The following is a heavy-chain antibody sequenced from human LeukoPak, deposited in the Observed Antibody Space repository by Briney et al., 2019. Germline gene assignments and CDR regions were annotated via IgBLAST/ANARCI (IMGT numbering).Heavy chain of an antibody. D-gene: IGHD3-22*01. Sequence: SETLSLTCTVSGGSISTYYWSWIRQPPGKGLEWIGYIYYSGSTNYNPSLKSRVTMSVDTSKNQFSLKLSSVTAADTAVYYCARKDYDRGYFDYWGQGTLVTVSS. J-gene: IGHJ4*02. CDR3: ARKDYDRGYFDY. V-gene: IGHV4-59*08. CDR2: IYYSGST. CDR1: GGSISTYY.